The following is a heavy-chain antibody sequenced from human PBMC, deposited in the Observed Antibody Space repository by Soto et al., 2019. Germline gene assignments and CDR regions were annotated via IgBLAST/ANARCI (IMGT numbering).Heavy chain of an antibody. D-gene: IGHD3-16*01. CDR2: IYHSGST. J-gene: IGHJ4*02. CDR1: GGSISSSNW. CDR3: AREGVGGLQDYFDY. V-gene: IGHV4-4*02. Sequence: SETLSLTCAVSGGSISSSNWWSWVRQPPGKGLEWIGEIYHSGSTNYNPSLKSRVTISVDKSKNQFSLKLSSVTAADTAVYYCAREGVGGLQDYFDYWGQGTLVTVSS.